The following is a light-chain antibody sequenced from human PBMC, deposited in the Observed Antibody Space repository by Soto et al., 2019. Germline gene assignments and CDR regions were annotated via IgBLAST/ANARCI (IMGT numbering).Light chain of an antibody. CDR3: QHYNSYSEA. V-gene: IGKV1-5*03. J-gene: IGKJ1*01. Sequence: DIQMTHSPSTLCGSLGYRVTITCRASQTISSWLAWYQQKPGKAPKLLIYKASTLKSGVPSRFSGSGSGTEFTLTISSLQPDDFATYYCQHYNSYSEAFGQGTKVDIK. CDR1: QTISSW. CDR2: KAS.